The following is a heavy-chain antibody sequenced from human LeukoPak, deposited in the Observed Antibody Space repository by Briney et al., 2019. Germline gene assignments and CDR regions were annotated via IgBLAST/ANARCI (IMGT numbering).Heavy chain of an antibody. D-gene: IGHD2-21*02. J-gene: IGHJ4*02. CDR1: GFTFSDAW. CDR3: ATELLSHFDY. CDR2: IQREIDGGTT. V-gene: IGHV3-15*01. Sequence: GGPLRLSCEASGFTFSDAWMSWVRQAPGRGLEWVGRIQREIDGGTTDYAAPVKGRFTISRDDSKNTLYLQMNSLKIEDTAVYYCATELLSHFDYWSQGTLVTVSS.